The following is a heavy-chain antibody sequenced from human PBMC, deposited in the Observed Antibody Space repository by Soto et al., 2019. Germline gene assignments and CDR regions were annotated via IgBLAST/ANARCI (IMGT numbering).Heavy chain of an antibody. CDR2: INTRGNII. J-gene: IGHJ4*02. V-gene: IGHV3-48*03. Sequence: GSLRLSCAASGFTFSSYEMNWVRQAPGKGLEWVSYINTRGNIIHYADSVKGRFTISRDSAKNSMYLQMNSLRAEDTAVYYCARDIDYYDSGGYQDYWGQGTLATV. D-gene: IGHD3-22*01. CDR1: GFTFSSYE. CDR3: ARDIDYYDSGGYQDY.